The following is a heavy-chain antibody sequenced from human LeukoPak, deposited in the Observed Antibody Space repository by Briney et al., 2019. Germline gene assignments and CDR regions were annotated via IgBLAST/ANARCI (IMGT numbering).Heavy chain of an antibody. D-gene: IGHD5-18*01. CDR1: GFTFSSYA. CDR3: AKRVVPGYGRPFGY. Sequence: GGSLRLSCAASGFTFSSYAMSWVRQAPGKGLEWVSAISGSGGSTYYADSVKGRFTISRDSSKNTLYLQMNSLRAEDTAVYYCAKRVVPGYGRPFGYWGQGTLVTVSS. CDR2: ISGSGGST. V-gene: IGHV3-23*01. J-gene: IGHJ4*02.